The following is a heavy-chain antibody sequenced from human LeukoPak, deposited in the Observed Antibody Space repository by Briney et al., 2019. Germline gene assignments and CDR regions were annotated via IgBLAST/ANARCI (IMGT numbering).Heavy chain of an antibody. J-gene: IGHJ4*02. CDR2: ISGSGGST. CDR3: AKPGSSWYEEDYYFDY. D-gene: IGHD6-13*01. Sequence: GGSLRLSCAASGFTFSSYAMSWVRQAPGKGLEWVSAISGSGGSTYYADSVKGRFTISRDNSKNTLYLQMNSLRAEDTAVYYCAKPGSSWYEEDYYFDYWGQGTLVTVSS. V-gene: IGHV3-23*01. CDR1: GFTFSSYA.